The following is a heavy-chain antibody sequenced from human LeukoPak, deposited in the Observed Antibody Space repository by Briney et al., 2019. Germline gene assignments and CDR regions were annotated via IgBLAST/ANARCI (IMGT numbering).Heavy chain of an antibody. CDR3: ARESPYEGYAMDV. J-gene: IGHJ6*02. D-gene: IGHD2-8*01. CDR1: GGSISSDDYY. V-gene: IGHV4-30-4*01. Sequence: SETLSLTCSVSGGSISSDDYYWSWIRQPPGKGLEWIGYISYRGSTYYNPSLKNRATISLDTSRNRFSLKLSSVTAADTAVYYCARESPYEGYAMDVWGQGTTVTVSS. CDR2: ISYRGST.